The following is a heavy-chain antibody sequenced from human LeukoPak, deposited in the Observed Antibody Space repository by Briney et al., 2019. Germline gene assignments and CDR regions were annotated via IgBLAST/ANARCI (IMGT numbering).Heavy chain of an antibody. J-gene: IGHJ1*01. Sequence: PSETPSLTCTVSGYSISSGYYWGWIRQPPGKGLEWIGSGSTYYNPSLKCRVTISVDTSKSQFSLKLSSVAAADTAVYFCASPRGDDSGGYYTWYFHHWGQGILVTVSS. V-gene: IGHV4-38-2*02. CDR1: GYSISSGYY. CDR3: ASPRGDDSGGYYTWYFHH. CDR2: SGST. D-gene: IGHD3-22*01.